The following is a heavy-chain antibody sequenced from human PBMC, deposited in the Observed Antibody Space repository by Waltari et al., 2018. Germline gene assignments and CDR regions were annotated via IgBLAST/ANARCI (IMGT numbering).Heavy chain of an antibody. CDR2: IYYSGST. V-gene: IGHV4-59*11. D-gene: IGHD6-19*01. J-gene: IGHJ4*02. CDR1: GGSISSHS. CDR3: ARYKETAVAYNPFDY. Sequence: QVQLQESGPGLVKPSETLSLPCTVSGGSISSHSWSWIRQPPGKGLEWIGYIYYSGSTNYNPSLKSRVTISVDTSKNQFSLKLSSVTAADTAVYYCARYKETAVAYNPFDYWGQGTLVTVSS.